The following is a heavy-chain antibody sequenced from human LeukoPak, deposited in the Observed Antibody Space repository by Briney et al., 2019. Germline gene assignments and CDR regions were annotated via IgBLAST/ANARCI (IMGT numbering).Heavy chain of an antibody. CDR3: AREHGSSWRFDP. CDR2: INPNSGGT. Sequence: ASVKVSCKASGYTFTGYYMHWVRQAPGQGLEWMGWINPNSGGTNYAQKFQGRVTMTRDTSISTAYMELSRLRSDDTAVYYCAREHGSSWRFDPWGRGTLVTVSS. V-gene: IGHV1-2*02. D-gene: IGHD6-13*01. J-gene: IGHJ5*02. CDR1: GYTFTGYY.